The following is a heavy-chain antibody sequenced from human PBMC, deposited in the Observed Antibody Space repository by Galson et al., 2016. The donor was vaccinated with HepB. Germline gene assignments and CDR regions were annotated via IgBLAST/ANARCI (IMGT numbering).Heavy chain of an antibody. CDR1: GSTFSTYA. CDR2: ISYDGTNK. CDR3: ARDRLHQGPIGLPPGTLLQEHL. Sequence: LRLSCAASGSTFSTYAMHWVRQAPGKGLEWVAVISYDGTNKYYADSVKGRFTISRDNSKNTLYLQMNSLRAEDTAVYYCARDRLHQGPIGLPPGTLLQEHLWG. V-gene: IGHV3-30-3*01. J-gene: IGHJ6*01.